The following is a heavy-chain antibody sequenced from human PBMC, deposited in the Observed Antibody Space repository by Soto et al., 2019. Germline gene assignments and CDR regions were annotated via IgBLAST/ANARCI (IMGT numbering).Heavy chain of an antibody. V-gene: IGHV1-69*01. Sequence: QVQLVQSGAEVKKPGSSGKVSCKASGGTFSSYAISWVRQAPGQGLDWMGGIIPIPGTANYGQKYQGRVTITADESTSTAYMELSSLRSEDTAVYYCARSQGSSTSLEIYYYYYYGMDVWGQGTTVTVSS. CDR2: IIPIPGTA. CDR1: GGTFSSYA. J-gene: IGHJ6*02. D-gene: IGHD2-2*01. CDR3: ARSQGSSTSLEIYYYYYYGMDV.